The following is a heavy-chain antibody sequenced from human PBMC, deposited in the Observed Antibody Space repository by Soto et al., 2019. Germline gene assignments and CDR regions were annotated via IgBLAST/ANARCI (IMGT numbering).Heavy chain of an antibody. J-gene: IGHJ4*02. Sequence: ASVKVSCKASGYTFTGYYMHWVRQAPGQGLEWMGWINPNSGGTNYAQKFQGRVTMTRDTSISTAYMELSRLRSDDTAVYYCARGYYDSSGYYPYFEYWGQGTMVTLSS. CDR1: GYTFTGYY. CDR3: ARGYYDSSGYYPYFEY. V-gene: IGHV1-2*02. D-gene: IGHD3-22*01. CDR2: INPNSGGT.